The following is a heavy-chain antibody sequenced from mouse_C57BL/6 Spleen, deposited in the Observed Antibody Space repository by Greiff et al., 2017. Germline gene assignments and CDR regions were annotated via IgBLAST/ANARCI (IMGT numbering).Heavy chain of an antibody. CDR2: IHPNSGST. Sequence: QVQLQQPGAELVKPGASVKLSCKASGYTFTSYWMHWVKQRPGQGLEWIGMIHPNSGSTNYNEKFKSKATLTVDKSSSTAYMQLSSLTSEDSAVYYCASLDPYYYAMDYWGQGTSVTVSS. V-gene: IGHV1-64*01. CDR1: GYTFTSYW. J-gene: IGHJ4*01. CDR3: ASLDPYYYAMDY.